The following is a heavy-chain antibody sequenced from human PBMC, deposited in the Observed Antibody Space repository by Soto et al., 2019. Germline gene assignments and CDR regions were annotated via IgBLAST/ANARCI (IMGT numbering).Heavy chain of an antibody. J-gene: IGHJ4*02. CDR1: GYTFTGYY. CDR2: INPNSGAT. V-gene: IGHV1-2*04. CDR3: ARAVVATTHFDY. Sequence: GASVKVSCKASGYTFTGYYMHWVRKATGQGLEWMGWINPNSGATNYAQNFQGWVTMTRDTSISTAYMELSRLKSDDTAVYYCARAVVATTHFDYWGQGTLVTVSS. D-gene: IGHD5-12*01.